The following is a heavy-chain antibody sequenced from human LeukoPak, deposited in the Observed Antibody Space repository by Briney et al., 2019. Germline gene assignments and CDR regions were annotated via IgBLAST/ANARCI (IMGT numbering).Heavy chain of an antibody. Sequence: GGSLRLFCTASGFTFGVYAMSWARHAPGKGLDWVANIKQDGSEKYYGASVKGRFTISRDNAKNSLYLQMNSLRAENTAVYYCARASWFDPWGQGTLVTVSS. CDR2: IKQDGSEK. J-gene: IGHJ5*02. CDR1: GFTFGVYA. V-gene: IGHV3-7*01. CDR3: ARASWFDP.